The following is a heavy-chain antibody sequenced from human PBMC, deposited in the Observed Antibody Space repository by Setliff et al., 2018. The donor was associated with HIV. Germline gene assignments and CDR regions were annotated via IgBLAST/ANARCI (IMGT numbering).Heavy chain of an antibody. CDR1: GVTFSDSA. V-gene: IGHV3-73*01. CDR3: TAYPDGDCYTTNCANWFDP. J-gene: IGHJ5*02. CDR2: IKTKYDSYAT. D-gene: IGHD2-21*02. Sequence: SGGSLRLSCSASGVTFSDSAMHWVRQAPGKGLEWVGRIKTKYDSYATAYGASVKGRFPISRDDSQNTAYLQMSSLKTEDTAVYFCTAYPDGDCYTTNCANWFDPWGQGTLVTVSS.